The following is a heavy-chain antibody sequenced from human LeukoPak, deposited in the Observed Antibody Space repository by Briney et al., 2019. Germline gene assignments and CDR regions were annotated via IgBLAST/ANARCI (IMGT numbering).Heavy chain of an antibody. Sequence: GESLKISCKGSGYSFTSYWIGWVRQMPAKGLEWMGIIHPGDSDTKYGPSFQGQVTISADKSISTAYLQWSSLQASDTAMYYCARGHHDYFDYWGQGTLVTVSS. CDR1: GYSFTSYW. V-gene: IGHV5-51*01. CDR2: IHPGDSDT. CDR3: ARGHHDYFDY. J-gene: IGHJ4*02.